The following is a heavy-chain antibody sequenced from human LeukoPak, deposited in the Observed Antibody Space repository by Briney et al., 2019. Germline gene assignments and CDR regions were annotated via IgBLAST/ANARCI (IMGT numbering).Heavy chain of an antibody. D-gene: IGHD6-19*01. J-gene: IGHJ1*01. CDR3: ARVEGYSSGWYGEPYGYFQH. V-gene: IGHV1-69*06. CDR1: GGTFSSYA. Sequence: SVKVSCKASGGTFSSYAISWVRQAPGQGLEWMGGIIPIFGTANYAQKFQGRVTITADKSTSTAYMELRSLRSDDTAVYYCARVEGYSSGWYGEPYGYFQHWGQGTLVTVSS. CDR2: IIPIFGTA.